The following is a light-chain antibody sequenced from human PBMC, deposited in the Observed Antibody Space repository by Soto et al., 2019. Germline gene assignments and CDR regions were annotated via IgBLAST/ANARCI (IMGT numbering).Light chain of an antibody. J-gene: IGLJ1*01. CDR2: GVS. Sequence: QSVLTQPASVSGSPGQSITISCSGTRSDIGSYNYVAWYQQFPGKTPKILIYGVSNRPSGVSSRFSGSKSGNTASLTISGLQAEEEADYYCISYTGSSTSYVFGSGTKVNVL. CDR3: ISYTGSSTSYV. V-gene: IGLV2-14*01. CDR1: RSDIGSYNY.